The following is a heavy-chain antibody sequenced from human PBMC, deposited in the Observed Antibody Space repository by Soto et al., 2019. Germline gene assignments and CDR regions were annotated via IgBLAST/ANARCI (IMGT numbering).Heavy chain of an antibody. CDR1: GFTFGDYA. CDR2: IRSKAYGGTT. V-gene: IGHV3-49*04. Sequence: GGSLRLSCTASGFTFGDYAMSWVRQAPGKGLEWVGFIRSKAYGGTTEYAASVKGRFTISRDDSKSIAYLQMNSLKTEDTAVYYCTRVGCSSTSCYNWGQGTLVTVSS. D-gene: IGHD2-2*02. CDR3: TRVGCSSTSCYN. J-gene: IGHJ4*02.